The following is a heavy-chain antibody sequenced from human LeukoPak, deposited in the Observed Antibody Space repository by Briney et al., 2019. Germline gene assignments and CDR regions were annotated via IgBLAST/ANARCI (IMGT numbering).Heavy chain of an antibody. Sequence: ASVKVSCKASGYTFTSYSISWVRQAPGQGLEWMGWISAYNGNTIYAQKLQGRVTMTTDTSTSTAYMELRSLRSDDTAVYYCARDLLEMASLGYWGQGTLVTVSS. CDR3: ARDLLEMASLGY. D-gene: IGHD5-24*01. J-gene: IGHJ4*02. CDR2: ISAYNGNT. V-gene: IGHV1-18*01. CDR1: GYTFTSYS.